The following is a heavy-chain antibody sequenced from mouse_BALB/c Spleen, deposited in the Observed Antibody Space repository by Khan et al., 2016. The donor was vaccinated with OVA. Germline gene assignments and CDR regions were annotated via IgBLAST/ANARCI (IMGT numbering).Heavy chain of an antibody. Sequence: EVELVESGGGFMQPGGSLTLSCATSGFTFTDYYMYWVRQTPEKRLEWVAYISNRGTTPNYSDTVRGRFTISRDNAKNTRYLQMIRLQSEDTAIYYCAREGDGGGLAYWGQGTLVTVSA. CDR3: AREGDGGGLAY. D-gene: IGHD1-1*02. CDR2: ISNRGTTP. CDR1: GFTFTDYY. J-gene: IGHJ3*01. V-gene: IGHV5-12*02.